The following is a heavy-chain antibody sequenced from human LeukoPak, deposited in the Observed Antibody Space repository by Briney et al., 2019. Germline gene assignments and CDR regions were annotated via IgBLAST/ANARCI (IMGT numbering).Heavy chain of an antibody. CDR2: INPNSGGT. V-gene: IGHV1-2*02. J-gene: IGHJ4*02. CDR3: ARDRIAVAGRAFCYFDY. CDR1: GYTFTGYY. D-gene: IGHD6-19*01. Sequence: ASVKVSCKASGYTFTGYYMHWVRQAPGQGLEWMGWINPNSGGTNYAQKFQGRVTMTRDTSISTAYMELSRLRSDDTAVYYCARDRIAVAGRAFCYFDYWGQGTLVTVSS.